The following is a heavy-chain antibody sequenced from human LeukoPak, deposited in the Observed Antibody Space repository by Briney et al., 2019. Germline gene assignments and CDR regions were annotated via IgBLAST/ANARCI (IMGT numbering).Heavy chain of an antibody. V-gene: IGHV3-74*03. Sequence: PGGSLRLFCAASGFTFSSYWMHWVRLVPGKGLVWVARINTYGTSTTYGDSVEGRFTISRDNAKKTLYLEMNSLRDDDTAVYYCARGANTVTTKDWFDPGGEGTQVTASS. CDR2: INTYGTST. J-gene: IGHJ5*02. CDR3: ARGANTVTTKDWFDP. CDR1: GFTFSSYW. D-gene: IGHD4-17*01.